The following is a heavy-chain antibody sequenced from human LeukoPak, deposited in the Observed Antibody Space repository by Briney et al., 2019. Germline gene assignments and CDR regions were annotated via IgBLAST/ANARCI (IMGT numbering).Heavy chain of an antibody. CDR1: GFTFSXYA. CDR2: ISYDGSNK. J-gene: IGHJ4*02. CDR3: ARDFDY. V-gene: IGHV3-30-3*01. Sequence: GRSLRLSCAASGFTFSXYAMHWVRQAPGKGLEWVAVISYDGSNKYYADSVKGRFTISRDNSKNTLYLQMNSLRAEDTAVYYCARDFDYWGQGTLVTVSS.